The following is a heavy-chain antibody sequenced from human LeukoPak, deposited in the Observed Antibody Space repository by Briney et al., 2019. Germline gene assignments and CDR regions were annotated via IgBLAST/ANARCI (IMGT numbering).Heavy chain of an antibody. CDR3: AREGGLQHHFDY. CDR2: MHTSGST. CDR1: GGSISSGSYC. D-gene: IGHD4-11*01. V-gene: IGHV4-61*09. Sequence: SETLSLTCTVSGGSISSGSYCWSWIRKPAGKGLEWIGHMHTSGSTNYNPSLKSRVTISVDMSKNQFSLKLSSVTAADTAVYYCAREGGLQHHFDYWGQGTLVTVSS. J-gene: IGHJ4*02.